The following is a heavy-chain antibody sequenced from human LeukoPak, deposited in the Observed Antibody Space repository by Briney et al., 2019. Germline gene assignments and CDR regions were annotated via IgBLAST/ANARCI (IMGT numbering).Heavy chain of an antibody. CDR2: IYYSGST. CDR1: GGSISSYY. D-gene: IGHD5-24*01. CDR3: ASVGRDGYNAYYFDY. V-gene: IGHV4-59*01. J-gene: IGHJ4*02. Sequence: SSENLSLTCTVSGGSISSYYWSWIRQPPGKGLEWIGYIYYSGSTNYNPSLKSRVTISVDTSKNQFSLKLSSVTAADTAVYYCASVGRDGYNAYYFDYWGQGTLVTVSS.